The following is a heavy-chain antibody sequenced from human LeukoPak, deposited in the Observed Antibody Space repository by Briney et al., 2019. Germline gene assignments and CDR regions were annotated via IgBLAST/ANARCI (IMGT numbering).Heavy chain of an antibody. J-gene: IGHJ6*02. V-gene: IGHV3-9*01. Sequence: GGSLRLSCAASGFTFGNYAMHWVRQVPGKGLEWVAGISWNSGSIGYADSVKGRFTISRDNAKNSLYLQMNSLRAEDTALYHCAKTKTPAAVTDYYNGMDVWGQGTTVTVSS. CDR1: GFTFGNYA. CDR2: ISWNSGSI. D-gene: IGHD6-13*01. CDR3: AKTKTPAAVTDYYNGMDV.